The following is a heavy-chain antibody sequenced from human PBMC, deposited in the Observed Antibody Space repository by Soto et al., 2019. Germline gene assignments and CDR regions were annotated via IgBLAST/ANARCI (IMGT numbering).Heavy chain of an antibody. D-gene: IGHD3-10*01. CDR1: GASIISYY. CDR3: ARTTGLRGPYGMDV. CDR2: AYDSWST. V-gene: IGHV4-59*01. J-gene: IGHJ6*02. Sequence: SETLSLTCHFSGASIISYYWTWIRQSPGKGLEWIGCAYDSWSTHYNPSLESRVTMSVDSSKNQFSLKLTSVTAADTAVYYCARTTGLRGPYGMDVWGQGTTVTVSS.